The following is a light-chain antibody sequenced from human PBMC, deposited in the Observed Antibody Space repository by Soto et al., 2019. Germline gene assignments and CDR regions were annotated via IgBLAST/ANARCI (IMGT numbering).Light chain of an antibody. V-gene: IGKV2-30*02. J-gene: IGKJ1*01. CDR2: KAS. CDR1: RSLVHSDGNTY. Sequence: DVVLTQSPLSLSVTLVQPASISCGSSRSLVHSDGNTYLNWFQQRPGQSPRRLIYKASNRDSGVPDRFSGSGSGTDFTLSISRVEADDVGVYYCMQGITFTFGQGTKVDIK. CDR3: MQGITFT.